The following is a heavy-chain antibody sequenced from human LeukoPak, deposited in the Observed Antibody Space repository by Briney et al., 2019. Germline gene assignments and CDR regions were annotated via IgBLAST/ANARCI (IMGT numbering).Heavy chain of an antibody. J-gene: IGHJ4*02. D-gene: IGHD1-20*01. CDR2: ISYDGSNK. Sequence: GGSLRLSCAASGFTFSSYGMHWVRQAPGKGLEWVAVISYDGSNKYYADSVKGRFTISRDNSKNTLYLQMNSLRAEDTAVYYCASGGYNWNRLDYWGQGTLVAVSS. CDR1: GFTFSSYG. V-gene: IGHV3-30*03. CDR3: ASGGYNWNRLDY.